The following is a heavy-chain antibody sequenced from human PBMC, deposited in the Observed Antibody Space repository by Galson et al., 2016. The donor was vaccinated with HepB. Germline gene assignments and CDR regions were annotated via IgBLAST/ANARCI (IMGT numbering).Heavy chain of an antibody. V-gene: IGHV4-34*01. J-gene: IGHJ4*02. Sequence: GKGLEWIGKIDQSGNSFYNPSLKSRVTMSLDTSTSQFSLKLTSVTAADTAVYFCARDQWLAPFDYWGQGTLVTVSS. CDR3: ARDQWLAPFDY. CDR2: IDQSGNS. D-gene: IGHD6-19*01.